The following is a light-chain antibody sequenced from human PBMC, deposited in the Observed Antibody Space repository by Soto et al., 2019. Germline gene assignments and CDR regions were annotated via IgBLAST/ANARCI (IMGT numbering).Light chain of an antibody. CDR1: QSLLHSNGFNY. CDR3: HQYFRSPLT. V-gene: IGKV2-28*01. CDR2: LGS. J-gene: IGKJ4*01. Sequence: DIVMTQSPLSLPVTPVEPASISCRSSQSLLHSNGFNYLDWYLQKPGQSPQLLIYLGSTRASGVPDRFSGSGSGTDFTLKISRVEAEDVAIYYCHQYFRSPLTFGGGTKVDIK.